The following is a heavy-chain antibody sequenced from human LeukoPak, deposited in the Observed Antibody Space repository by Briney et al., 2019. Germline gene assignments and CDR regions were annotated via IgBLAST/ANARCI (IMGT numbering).Heavy chain of an antibody. D-gene: IGHD6-13*01. CDR1: GGSITSYY. CDR2: IYYSGST. V-gene: IGHV4-59*01. Sequence: SETLSLTCAVSGGSITSYYWSWIRQPPGKGLEWIGYIYYSGSTKYNPSLKSRVPISLDTSKNQFSLKLRSVTAADTAVYYCAREGGSNSFYSDAFNLWGQGTMVTVSS. J-gene: IGHJ3*01. CDR3: AREGGSNSFYSDAFNL.